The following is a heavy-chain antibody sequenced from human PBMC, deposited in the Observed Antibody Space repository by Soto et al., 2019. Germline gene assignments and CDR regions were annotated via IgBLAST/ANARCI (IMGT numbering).Heavy chain of an antibody. D-gene: IGHD6-13*01. CDR3: ARGSSSSPTWPEDY. J-gene: IGHJ4*02. CDR1: GYTFNGNY. Sequence: QVQLVQSGAEVKKPGASVKVSCKASGYTFNGNYLHWVRQAPGQRLEWMGWINPKSGGTNYAQKFQGRVTMTRDTSLSTAYMELSRLRSEDTAVYYCARGSSSSPTWPEDYWGQGTLVTVSS. CDR2: INPKSGGT. V-gene: IGHV1-2*02.